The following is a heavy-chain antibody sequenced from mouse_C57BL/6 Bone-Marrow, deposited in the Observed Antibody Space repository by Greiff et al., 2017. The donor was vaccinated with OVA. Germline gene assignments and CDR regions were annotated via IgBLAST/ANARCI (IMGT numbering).Heavy chain of an antibody. J-gene: IGHJ2*01. CDR3: ARLYYYGSSFFDY. CDR2: ISSGSSTI. V-gene: IGHV5-17*01. Sequence: EVKLMESGGGLVKPGGSLKLSCAASGFTFSDYGMHWVRQAPEKGLEWVAYISSGSSTIYYADTVKGRFTISRDNAKNTLFLQMTSLRSEDTARYYCARLYYYGSSFFDYWGQGTTRTVSS. D-gene: IGHD1-1*01. CDR1: GFTFSDYG.